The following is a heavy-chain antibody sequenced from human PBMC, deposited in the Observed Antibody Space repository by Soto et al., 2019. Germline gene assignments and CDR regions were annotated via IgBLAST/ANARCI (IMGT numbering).Heavy chain of an antibody. CDR1: GFTFSSYA. V-gene: IGHV3-23*01. CDR3: AKVLYDYVWGSYFDY. J-gene: IGHJ4*02. CDR2: ISGSGGST. D-gene: IGHD3-16*01. Sequence: GGSLRLSCAASGFTFSSYAMSWVRQAPGKGLEWVSAISGSGGSTYYADSVKGRFTISRDNSKNTLYLQMNSLRAEDTAVYYCAKVLYDYVWGSYFDYWGQGTLVTVSS.